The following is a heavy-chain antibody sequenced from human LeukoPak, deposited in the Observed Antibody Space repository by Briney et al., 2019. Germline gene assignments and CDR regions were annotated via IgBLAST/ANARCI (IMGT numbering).Heavy chain of an antibody. Sequence: GGSLRLSCAASSFTFSNYWMSWVRQAPGKGLEWVANINQHGSETYYVDSVKGRFTISRDNAKNSLYLQMNSLRAEDTAVYYCARVRGAPYYFDYWGQGTLVTVSS. CDR1: SFTFSNYW. CDR3: ARVRGAPYYFDY. J-gene: IGHJ4*02. D-gene: IGHD3-10*01. V-gene: IGHV3-7*04. CDR2: INQHGSET.